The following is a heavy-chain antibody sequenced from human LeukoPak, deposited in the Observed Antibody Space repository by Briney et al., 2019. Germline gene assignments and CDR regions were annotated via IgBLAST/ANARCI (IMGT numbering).Heavy chain of an antibody. V-gene: IGHV4-39*01. J-gene: IGHJ4*02. CDR1: GASISSGRNY. CDR3: ARHLSGSAMMHYFDX. Sequence: KPSETLSLTCNVSGASISSGRNYWGWIRQSPGKGLEWIGSIYYNGNSYYNPSLKSRVSISVDTSKNHISLEVSSLTAADAALYFCARHLSGSAMMHYFDXXXQGTLXTVSS. D-gene: IGHD5-18*01. CDR2: IYYNGNS.